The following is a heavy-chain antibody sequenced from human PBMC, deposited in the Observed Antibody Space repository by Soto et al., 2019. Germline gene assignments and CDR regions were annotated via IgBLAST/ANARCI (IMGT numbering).Heavy chain of an antibody. CDR3: ASAPTVTTPFLDY. V-gene: IGHV3-23*01. Sequence: GGSLRLSCAASGFTFSTYAMSWVRQAPGKGLEWVSSINSGGGGTFYSDSVKGRFTISRDNSKNTLYLQINSLRAEDTAVYYCASAPTVTTPFLDYWGQGTLVTVSS. D-gene: IGHD4-4*01. CDR1: GFTFSTYA. J-gene: IGHJ4*02. CDR2: INSGGGGT.